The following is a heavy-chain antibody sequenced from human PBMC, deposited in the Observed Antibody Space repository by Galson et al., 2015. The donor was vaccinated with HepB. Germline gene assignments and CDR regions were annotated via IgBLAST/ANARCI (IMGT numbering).Heavy chain of an antibody. D-gene: IGHD7-27*01. CDR1: GFTFSSYS. J-gene: IGHJ4*02. CDR2: ISSSNSYI. V-gene: IGHV3-21*01. Sequence: SLRLSCAASGFTFSSYSMNWVRQAPGKGLEWVSSISSSNSYIYYADSVKGRFTISRDDAKNSLYLQMNSLRAEDTAVYYCARDTYTPHWGSYYFDYWGQGTLVTVSS. CDR3: ARDTYTPHWGSYYFDY.